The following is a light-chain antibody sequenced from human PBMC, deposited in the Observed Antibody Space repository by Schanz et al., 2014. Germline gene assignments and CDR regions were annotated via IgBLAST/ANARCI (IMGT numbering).Light chain of an antibody. Sequence: EIVLTQSPGTLSLSPGERVTLSCRASQTVTSGYLAWYQQKPGQTPRLLIYAASTRAPGIPGRFSGSGSGTDFTLTISRLEPEDFAVYYCQQYCSSPRYSFGQGTKLEIK. V-gene: IGKV3-20*01. CDR3: QQYCSSPRYS. CDR2: AAS. J-gene: IGKJ2*03. CDR1: QTVTSGY.